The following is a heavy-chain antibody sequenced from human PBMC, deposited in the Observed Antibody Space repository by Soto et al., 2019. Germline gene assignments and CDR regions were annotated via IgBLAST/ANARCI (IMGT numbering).Heavy chain of an antibody. CDR3: HTEANWFDP. CDR2: ITSNGGST. CDR1: GFTFSTNA. Sequence: HPGGSLRLSCAASGFTFSTNAMSWVRQAPGKGLEWVSAITSNGGSTYYADSVKGRFTISRDNSKSTLYLQMNSLRAEDTAVYYCHTEANWFDPWGQGTLVTVSS. V-gene: IGHV3-23*01. J-gene: IGHJ5*02.